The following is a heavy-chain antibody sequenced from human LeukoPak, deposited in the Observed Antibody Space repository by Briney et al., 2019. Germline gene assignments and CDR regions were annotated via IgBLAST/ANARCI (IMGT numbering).Heavy chain of an antibody. CDR3: ARYSYYYGMDV. D-gene: IGHD2-21*01. Sequence: TSETLSLTCTVSGGSISSYYWSWIRQPPGKGLEWIGYIYYSGSTNYNPSLKGRVTISVDTSKNQFSLKLSSVTAADTAVYYCARYSYYYGMDVWGQGTTVTVSS. V-gene: IGHV4-59*01. J-gene: IGHJ6*02. CDR1: GGSISSYY. CDR2: IYYSGST.